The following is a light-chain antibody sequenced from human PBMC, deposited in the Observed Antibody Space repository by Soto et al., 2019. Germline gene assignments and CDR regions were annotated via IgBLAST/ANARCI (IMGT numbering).Light chain of an antibody. V-gene: IGKV1-39*01. J-gene: IGKJ1*01. CDR3: QQSYSFPKT. CDR1: QSISSY. CDR2: AAS. Sequence: DIQMTQSPPSLSASVGDRVTITCRASQSISSYLNWYQQKPGSAPKLLIYAASSLQSVVPSRFSVSGSGTDFTLSISSLQPEDFATYYCQQSYSFPKTFGQGTKVEIK.